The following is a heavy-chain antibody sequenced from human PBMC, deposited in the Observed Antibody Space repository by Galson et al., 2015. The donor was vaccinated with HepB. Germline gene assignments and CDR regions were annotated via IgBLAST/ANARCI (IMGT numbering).Heavy chain of an antibody. D-gene: IGHD4-17*01. CDR3: ARSRGSMTTVTKTVVHYYYGMDV. CDR1: GYSFTSYW. J-gene: IGHJ6*02. V-gene: IGHV5-51*03. Sequence: QSGAEVKKPGESLKISCKGSGYSFTSYWTGWGRQLPGNGLEWMGISYPGDFKTRSTPSFQGQVTFSADKSTSTADLQWSSVKAADTARYYCARSRGSMTTVTKTVVHYYYGMDVWGQGTPGTASS. CDR2: SYPGDFKT.